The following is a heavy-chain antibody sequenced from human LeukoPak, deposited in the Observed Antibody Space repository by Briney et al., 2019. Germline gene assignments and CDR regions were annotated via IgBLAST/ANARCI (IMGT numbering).Heavy chain of an antibody. V-gene: IGHV3-30*02. CDR1: GFTFSTYG. CDR2: IWYDGSNK. J-gene: IGHJ4*02. CDR3: AKTIAADGQDY. D-gene: IGHD6-13*01. Sequence: GGSLRLSCVASGFTFSTYGMHWVRQAPGKGLEWVAIIWYDGSNKYYTDSVKGRFTISRDNAKNTLYLQMNSLRAEDTAVYYCAKTIAADGQDYWGQGTLVTVSS.